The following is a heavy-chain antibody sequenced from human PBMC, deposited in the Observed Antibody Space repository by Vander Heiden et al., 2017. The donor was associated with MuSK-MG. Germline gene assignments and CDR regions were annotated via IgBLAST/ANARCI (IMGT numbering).Heavy chain of an antibody. CDR1: RGSFSGYY. CDR2: INHSGST. V-gene: IGHV4-34*01. CDR3: ARERVITFGGVIVKGYYYGMDV. D-gene: IGHD3-16*02. Sequence: QVQLQQWGAGLLKPSATLSLTCAVYRGSFSGYYWSWIRQPPGKGLEWIGEINHSGSTNYNPSLKSRVTISVDTSKNQFSLKLSSVTAADTAVYYCARERVITFGGVIVKGYYYGMDVWGQGTTVTVSS. J-gene: IGHJ6*02.